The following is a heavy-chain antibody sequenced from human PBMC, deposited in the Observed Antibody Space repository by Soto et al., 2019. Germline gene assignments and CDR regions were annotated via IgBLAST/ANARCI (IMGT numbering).Heavy chain of an antibody. Sequence: QVQLVQSGAEVKKPGASVKVSCKASGYTFTSYGISWVRQAPGQGLEWMGWISAYNGNTNYAQKLQGRVTMTTDTATSTAYMELRSLRSDDTAVYYCARDPPKDQYGWLRSTPIYYYYYYGMDVWGQGTTVTGSS. CDR3: ARDPPKDQYGWLRSTPIYYYYYYGMDV. D-gene: IGHD5-12*01. CDR2: ISAYNGNT. J-gene: IGHJ6*02. CDR1: GYTFTSYG. V-gene: IGHV1-18*01.